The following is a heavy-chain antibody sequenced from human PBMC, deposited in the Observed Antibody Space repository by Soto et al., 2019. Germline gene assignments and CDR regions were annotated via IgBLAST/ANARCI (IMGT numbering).Heavy chain of an antibody. CDR3: AREDFWSGYTYSWFDP. D-gene: IGHD3-3*01. J-gene: IGHJ5*02. V-gene: IGHV1-18*01. CDR2: VSAYNGNT. Sequence: ASVKVSCKASGYTFTSYGISWLRQAPGQGLEWMGWVSAYNGNTNYAQKLQGRVTMTTDTSTSTAYMELRSLRSDDTAVYYCAREDFWSGYTYSWFDPWGQGTPVTVSS. CDR1: GYTFTSYG.